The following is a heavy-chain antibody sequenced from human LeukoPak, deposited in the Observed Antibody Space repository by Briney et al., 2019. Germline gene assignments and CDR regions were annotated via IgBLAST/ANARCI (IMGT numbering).Heavy chain of an antibody. CDR3: ATGHSSSWYYYYMDV. CDR1: GFTFSSYA. Sequence: GGSLRLSCAASGFTFSSYAMSWVRQAPGKGLEWVSAISGSGGSTYYADSVKGRFTISRDNSKNTLYLQMNSLRAEDTAVYYCATGHSSSWYYYYMDVWGKGTTVTVSS. D-gene: IGHD6-13*01. J-gene: IGHJ6*03. CDR2: ISGSGGST. V-gene: IGHV3-23*01.